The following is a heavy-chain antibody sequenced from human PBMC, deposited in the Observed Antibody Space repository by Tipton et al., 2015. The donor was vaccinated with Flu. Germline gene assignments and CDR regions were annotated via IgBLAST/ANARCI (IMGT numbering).Heavy chain of an antibody. CDR1: GFTVSSNY. D-gene: IGHD6-13*01. Sequence: SLRLSCAASGFTVSSNYMSWVRQAPGKGLEWVSVIYSGGSTYYADSVKGRFTISRDNSKNTLYLQMNSLRAEDTAVYYCARGGGLVGSSWYFAFDYWGQGTLVTVSS. J-gene: IGHJ4*02. CDR3: ARGGGLVGSSWYFAFDY. V-gene: IGHV3-66*01. CDR2: IYSGGST.